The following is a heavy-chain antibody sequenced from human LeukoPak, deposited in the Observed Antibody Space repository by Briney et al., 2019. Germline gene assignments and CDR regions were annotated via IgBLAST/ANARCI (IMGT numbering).Heavy chain of an antibody. V-gene: IGHV4-59*08. CDR1: GGSISSYY. CDR2: IYYSGST. J-gene: IGHJ4*02. Sequence: SSETLSLTCTGSGGSISSYYWSWIRQPPGKGLEWIGYIYYSGSTNCNPSLKSRVTISVDTSKNQFSLKLSSVTAADTAVYYCARQIGGFDYWGQGTLVPVSS. D-gene: IGHD3-16*01. CDR3: ARQIGGFDY.